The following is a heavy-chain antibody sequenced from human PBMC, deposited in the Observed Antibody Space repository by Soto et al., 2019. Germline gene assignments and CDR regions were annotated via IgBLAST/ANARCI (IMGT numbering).Heavy chain of an antibody. Sequence: PGESLKISCKGSGYSFTSYWISWVRQMPGKGLEWMGRIDPSDSYTNYSPSFQGHVTISADKSISTAYLQWSSLKASDTAMYYCAGPEKHSGSAYYYYGMDVWGQGTTVTVSS. CDR1: GYSFTSYW. CDR2: IDPSDSYT. D-gene: IGHD3-10*01. V-gene: IGHV5-10-1*01. J-gene: IGHJ6*02. CDR3: AGPEKHSGSAYYYYGMDV.